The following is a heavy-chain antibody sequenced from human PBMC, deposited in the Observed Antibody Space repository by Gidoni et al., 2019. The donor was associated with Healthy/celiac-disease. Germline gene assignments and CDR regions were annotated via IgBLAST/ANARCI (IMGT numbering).Heavy chain of an antibody. CDR3: ARAPYYDFWSGLGWFDP. CDR1: GFTFSSYG. J-gene: IGHJ5*02. V-gene: IGHV3-33*01. Sequence: QVQLVESGGGVVQPGRSLRLSCAASGFTFSSYGRHWVRQAPGKGLEWVAVIWYDGSNKYYADSVKGRFTISRDNSKNTLYLQMNSLRAEDTAVYYCARAPYYDFWSGLGWFDPWGQGTLVTVSS. D-gene: IGHD3-3*01. CDR2: IWYDGSNK.